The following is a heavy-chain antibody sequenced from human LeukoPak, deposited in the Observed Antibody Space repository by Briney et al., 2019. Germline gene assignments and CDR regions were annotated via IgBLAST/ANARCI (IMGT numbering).Heavy chain of an antibody. J-gene: IGHJ5*02. CDR3: ARLIGWSRFDP. CDR1: GFTFSSYG. CDR2: IWYDGSKQ. Sequence: GGSLRLSCAASGFTFSSYGMHWVRQAPGKGLEWVALIWYDGSKQYYADSVKGRFTISRDNSKNTLHLQMNSLRAEDTAVFYCARLIGWSRFDPWGQGTLVTVSS. V-gene: IGHV3-33*01. D-gene: IGHD6-19*01.